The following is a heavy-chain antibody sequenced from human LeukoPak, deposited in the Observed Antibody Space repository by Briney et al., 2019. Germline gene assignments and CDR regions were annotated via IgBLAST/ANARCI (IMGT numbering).Heavy chain of an antibody. Sequence: PSETLSLTCTVSGGSITSYYWSWIRQPPGKGLEWIGYIRYTGTTSYNPSLKSRVTISVDTSKNQFSLKLSSVTAADTAVYYCARAYYYDSSGYYPGGFFDYWGQGTLVTVSS. CDR3: ARAYYYDSSGYYPGGFFDY. D-gene: IGHD3-22*01. CDR1: GGSITSYY. J-gene: IGHJ4*02. V-gene: IGHV4-59*12. CDR2: IRYTGTT.